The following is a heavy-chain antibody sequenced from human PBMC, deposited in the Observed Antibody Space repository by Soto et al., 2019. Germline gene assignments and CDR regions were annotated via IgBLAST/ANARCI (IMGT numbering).Heavy chain of an antibody. Sequence: VGSLRLSCAASGFTFSNYDMNWVRQAPGKGLEWVSGVSASGSITSYSDSAKGRFTISRDNAKNTMFLQMNSLRAEDTAVYFCAKGDCNGGRCYRGFDHWGQGTLVTVSS. CDR2: VSASGSIT. V-gene: IGHV3-23*01. J-gene: IGHJ4*02. CDR1: GFTFSNYD. CDR3: AKGDCNGGRCYRGFDH. D-gene: IGHD2-15*01.